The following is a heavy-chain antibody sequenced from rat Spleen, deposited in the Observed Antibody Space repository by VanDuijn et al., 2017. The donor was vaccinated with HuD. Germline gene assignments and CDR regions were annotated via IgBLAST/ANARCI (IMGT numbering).Heavy chain of an antibody. CDR3: ARTTYDYFDY. J-gene: IGHJ2*01. D-gene: IGHD2-1*01. CDR1: GFTLSNYG. Sequence: EVQLVESGGGLVQPGRSLKLSCVASGFTLSNYGMHWIRQAPTRGLEWVASISPSGGITDYRDSVKGRFAISRDSAKSTLYLQMNSLRSEDTAAYYCARTTYDYFDYWGQGVMVTVSS. V-gene: IGHV5-19*01. CDR2: ISPSGGIT.